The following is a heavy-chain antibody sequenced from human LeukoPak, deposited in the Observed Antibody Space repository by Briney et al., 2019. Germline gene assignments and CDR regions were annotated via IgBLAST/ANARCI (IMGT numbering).Heavy chain of an antibody. CDR1: GYTFNHYA. J-gene: IGHJ4*02. CDR2: INAGNGDT. CDR3: ARISSSWSSCDY. D-gene: IGHD6-13*01. Sequence: ASVKVSCKASGYTFNHYAIHWVHQAPGYRLEWMGWINAGNGDTKYSQNFEGRVTITRDTSATTAYMELNSLRSEDTAVYYCARISSSWSSCDYWGQGTLVTVSS. V-gene: IGHV1-3*01.